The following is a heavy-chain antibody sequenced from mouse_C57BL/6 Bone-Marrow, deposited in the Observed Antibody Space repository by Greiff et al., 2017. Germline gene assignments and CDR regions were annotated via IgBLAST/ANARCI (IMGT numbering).Heavy chain of an antibody. CDR2: ISSGSSTI. CDR1: GFTFSDYG. CDR3: ARGAMDY. J-gene: IGHJ4*01. V-gene: IGHV5-17*01. Sequence: EVQGVESGGGLVKPGGSLKLSCAASGFTFSDYGMHWVRQAPEKGLEWVAYISSGSSTIYYADTVQGRFTISRDNAKNTLFLQMTSLRSEDTAMYYCARGAMDYWGQGTSVTVSS.